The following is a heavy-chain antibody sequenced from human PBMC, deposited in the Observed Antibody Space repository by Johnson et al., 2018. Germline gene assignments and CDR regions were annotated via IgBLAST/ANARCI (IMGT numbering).Heavy chain of an antibody. CDR2: IVGSGDIT. CDR3: ARARSWGIQLYYYYYGMDV. D-gene: IGHD5-18*01. Sequence: VQLVESGGGLVQPGGSLRLSCAASGFTFSSYAMSWVRQAPGEGLEWVSAIVGSGDITYYANSVKGRFTISRDNSKNTLYLQMNSLRAEDTAVYYCARARSWGIQLYYYYYGMDVWGQGTTVTVSS. CDR1: GFTFSSYA. J-gene: IGHJ6*02. V-gene: IGHV3-23*04.